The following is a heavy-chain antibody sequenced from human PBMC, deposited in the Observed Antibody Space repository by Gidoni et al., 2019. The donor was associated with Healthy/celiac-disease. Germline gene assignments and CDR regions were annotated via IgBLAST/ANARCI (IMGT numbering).Heavy chain of an antibody. CDR2: IYYSGVT. CDR3: ASLRATMVRGVIITANYYYYMDV. D-gene: IGHD3-10*01. Sequence: QVQLQESGPGLVKPSQTLSLTCTFSGGSISRGGSYWSWLRQHPGKGLEWIGYIYYSGVTDYNPSLKSRVTISVDTSKNQFSLKLSSVTAADTAVYYCASLRATMVRGVIITANYYYYMDVWGKGTTVTVSS. CDR1: GGSISRGGSY. V-gene: IGHV4-31*03. J-gene: IGHJ6*03.